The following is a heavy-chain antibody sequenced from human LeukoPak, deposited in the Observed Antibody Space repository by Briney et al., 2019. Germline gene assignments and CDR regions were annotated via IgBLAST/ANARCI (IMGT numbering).Heavy chain of an antibody. CDR2: IIPIFGTA. CDR1: GGTFSSYA. D-gene: IGHD3-10*01. Sequence: ASVKVSCKVSGGTFSSYAISWVRQAPGQGLEWMGGIIPIFGTANYAQKIQGRVTITTDESTSTAYMELSSLRSEDTAVYYCAREVTMVRGVIRSDAFDIWGQGTMVTVSS. CDR3: AREVTMVRGVIRSDAFDI. V-gene: IGHV1-69*05. J-gene: IGHJ3*02.